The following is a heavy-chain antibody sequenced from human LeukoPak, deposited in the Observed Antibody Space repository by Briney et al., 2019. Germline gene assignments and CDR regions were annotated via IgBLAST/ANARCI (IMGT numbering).Heavy chain of an antibody. CDR1: GFTFSTYA. CDR3: AKDSSSYDWGYMDV. D-gene: IGHD3-22*01. CDR2: IGGSDGRT. V-gene: IGHV3-23*01. Sequence: GGSLRLSCAASGFTFSTYALSWARQAPGKGLEWVSLIGGSDGRTRYADYVKGPFTISRDNSKNTLYLEMNSLRAEDTALYYCAKDSSSYDWGYMDVWGKGTTVTISS. J-gene: IGHJ6*03.